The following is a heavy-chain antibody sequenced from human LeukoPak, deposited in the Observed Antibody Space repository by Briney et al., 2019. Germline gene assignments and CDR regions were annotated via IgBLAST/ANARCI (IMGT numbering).Heavy chain of an antibody. Sequence: SETLSLTCTVSGGSISSYYWSWIRQPPGKGLEWIGNIYYSGSTNYNPSLKSRVTISVDTSKNQFSLKLSSVSAADTAVYYCARDPWFGELVFDYWGQGTLVTVSS. V-gene: IGHV4-59*01. J-gene: IGHJ4*02. CDR1: GGSISSYY. CDR2: IYYSGST. CDR3: ARDPWFGELVFDY. D-gene: IGHD3-10*01.